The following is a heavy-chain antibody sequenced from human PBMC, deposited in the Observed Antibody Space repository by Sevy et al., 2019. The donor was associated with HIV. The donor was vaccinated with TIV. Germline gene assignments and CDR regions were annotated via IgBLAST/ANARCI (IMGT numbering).Heavy chain of an antibody. J-gene: IGHJ4*02. CDR1: GFTFSSYG. CDR3: AKASPYLTIFGVVIGGYFDY. V-gene: IGHV3-30*18. CDR2: ISYDGSNK. D-gene: IGHD3-3*01. Sequence: GGSLRLSCAASGFTFSSYGMHWVRQAPGKGLEWVAVISYDGSNKYYAYSVKGRFTISRDNSKNTLYLQMNSLRAEDTAVYYCAKASPYLTIFGVVIGGYFDYWGQGTLVTVSS.